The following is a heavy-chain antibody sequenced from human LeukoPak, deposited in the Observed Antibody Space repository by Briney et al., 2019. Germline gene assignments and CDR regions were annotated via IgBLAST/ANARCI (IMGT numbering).Heavy chain of an antibody. Sequence: GGSLRLSCAASGFTFSSYSMNWVRQAPGKGLEWVANIKHDGTEKHYVDSVRGRFTISRDNAKNSLYLQMNSLRAEDTALYYCARAMDVWGQGTTVTVSS. V-gene: IGHV3-7*03. CDR3: ARAMDV. CDR2: IKHDGTEK. CDR1: GFTFSSYS. J-gene: IGHJ6*02.